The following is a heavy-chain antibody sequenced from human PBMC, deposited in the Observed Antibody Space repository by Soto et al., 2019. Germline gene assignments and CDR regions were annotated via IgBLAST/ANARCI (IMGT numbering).Heavy chain of an antibody. CDR3: ARDAPPDDY. CDR2: ISSSSSTI. J-gene: IGHJ4*02. V-gene: IGHV3-48*01. Sequence: PGGSLRLSCAAAEFTFRSYSMNWVRQAPGKGLEWVSYISSSSSTIYYADSVKGRFTISRDNAKNSLYLQMNSLRAEDTAVYYCARDAPPDDYWGQGTLVTVSS. CDR1: EFTFRSYS.